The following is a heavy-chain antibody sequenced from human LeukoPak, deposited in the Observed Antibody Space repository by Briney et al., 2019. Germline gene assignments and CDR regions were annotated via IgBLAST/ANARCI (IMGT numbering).Heavy chain of an antibody. D-gene: IGHD3-16*01. CDR2: IHSTGSA. V-gene: IGHV4-4*07. Sequence: SETLSFTCTVSGDSISTYYWTWVRQPAGQGLEWIGRIHSTGSANYNPSLKSRVTISTDTSNNRFSLKLTSVTAADTAAYYCARGRGYGLYYMDVWGKGTTVTVSS. CDR3: ARGRGYGLYYMDV. CDR1: GDSISTYY. J-gene: IGHJ6*03.